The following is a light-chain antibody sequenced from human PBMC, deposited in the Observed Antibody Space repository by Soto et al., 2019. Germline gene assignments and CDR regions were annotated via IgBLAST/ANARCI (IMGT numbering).Light chain of an antibody. CDR2: DVS. CDR3: CSYAGSSTVV. CDR1: SNDVGDYNY. V-gene: IGLV2-11*01. J-gene: IGLJ1*01. Sequence: QSVLTQPRSVSGSPGQSVTISCTGTSNDVGDYNYVSWYQQHPDKAPKLMIYDVSKRPSGVPDRFSGSKSGNTASLNISGLQAEDEADYFCCSYAGSSTVVFGTGTKVTVL.